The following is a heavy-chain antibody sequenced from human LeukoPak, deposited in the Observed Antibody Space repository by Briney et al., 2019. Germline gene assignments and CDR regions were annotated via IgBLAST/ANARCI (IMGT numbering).Heavy chain of an antibody. Sequence: KPGGSLRLSCAASGFTFSNAWLSWVRQAPGKGLEWVGRIKSKTDGGTTDYAAPVKDRFTISRDDSKTTLYLQMNSLKTEDTAVYYCTTDDPRWYAYWGQGTLVTVSS. V-gene: IGHV3-15*01. CDR1: GFTFSNAW. CDR2: IKSKTDGGTT. CDR3: TTDDPRWYAY. J-gene: IGHJ4*02. D-gene: IGHD6-13*01.